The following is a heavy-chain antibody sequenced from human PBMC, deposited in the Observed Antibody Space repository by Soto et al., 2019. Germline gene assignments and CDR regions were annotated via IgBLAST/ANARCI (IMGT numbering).Heavy chain of an antibody. CDR2: IYHSGST. J-gene: IGHJ6*02. D-gene: IGHD6-13*01. V-gene: IGHV4-30-2*01. CDR3: ASDSSPYYGMDV. Sequence: SETLSLTCAVSGGSISSGGYSWSWIRRPPGKGLEWTGYIYHSGSTYYNPSLKSRVTISVDRSKNQFSLKPSSVTAADTAVYYCASDSSPYYGMDVWGQGTTVTVSS. CDR1: GGSISSGGYS.